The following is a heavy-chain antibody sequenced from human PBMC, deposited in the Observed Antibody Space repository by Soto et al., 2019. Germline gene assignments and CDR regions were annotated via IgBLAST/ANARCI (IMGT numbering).Heavy chain of an antibody. CDR3: SAYSQKGY. D-gene: IGHD3-16*01. V-gene: IGHV3-66*01. J-gene: IGHJ4*02. Sequence: EEQLVESGGDLVQPGGSLRLSCAASGFTVSNNYMSWVRQAPGKGLEWVSLIYSGGSTYYADSVKGRFTISRDSSKNTPYLQMNSLEAEDTAMYYCSAYSQKGYWGQGTLVTVSS. CDR1: GFTVSNNY. CDR2: IYSGGST.